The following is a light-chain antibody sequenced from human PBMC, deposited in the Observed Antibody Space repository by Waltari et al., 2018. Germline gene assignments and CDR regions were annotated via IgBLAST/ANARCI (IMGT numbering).Light chain of an antibody. CDR3: CSYAGSSTFYV. J-gene: IGLJ1*01. Sequence: QSALTQPRPVSGSPGQSVTIPCIGTSSDVGGYNYVPWYQQYPGKAPKLVIYDVNKRPSGVPDRSSGSKSGNTASLTISGLQAEDEADYYCCSYAGSSTFYVFGSGTEVTV. V-gene: IGLV2-11*01. CDR2: DVN. CDR1: SSDVGGYNY.